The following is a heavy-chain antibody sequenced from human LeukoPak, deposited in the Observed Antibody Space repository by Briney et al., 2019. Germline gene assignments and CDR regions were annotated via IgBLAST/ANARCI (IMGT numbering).Heavy chain of an antibody. CDR3: ARDRRLDYGLGSYYNGVDY. CDR2: IYYSGST. J-gene: IGHJ4*02. D-gene: IGHD3-10*01. CDR1: GGSISGSSYY. Sequence: SETLSLTCTVSGGSISGSSYYWGWIRQPPGKGLEWIGSIYYSGSTYYNPSLKSRVTISVDTSKNQFSLKLSSVTAADTAVYYCARDRRLDYGLGSYYNGVDYWGQGTLVTVSS. V-gene: IGHV4-39*07.